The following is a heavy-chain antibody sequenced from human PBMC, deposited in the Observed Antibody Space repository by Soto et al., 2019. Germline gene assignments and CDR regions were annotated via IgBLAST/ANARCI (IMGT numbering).Heavy chain of an antibody. CDR1: GGSISSYY. CDR2: IYYSGST. J-gene: IGHJ6*03. D-gene: IGHD4-17*01. CDR3: ARLDGDPVGYYHYMDV. V-gene: IGHV4-59*08. Sequence: PSGTLSLTCTVSGGSISSYYWSWIRQPPGKGLEWIGYIYYSGSTNYNPSLKSRVTISVDTSKNQFSLKLSSVTAADTAVYYCARLDGDPVGYYHYMDVWGKGTTVTVSS.